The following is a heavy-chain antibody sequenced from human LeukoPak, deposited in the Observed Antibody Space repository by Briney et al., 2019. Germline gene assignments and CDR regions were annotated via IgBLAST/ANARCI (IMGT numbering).Heavy chain of an antibody. Sequence: SETLSLTCTVSGGSISSSSYYWGWIRQPPGKGLEWIGSIYYSGSTYYNPSLKSRVTISVDTSKNQFSLKLSSVTAADTAVYYCARVFWTRYFQHWGQGTLVTASS. D-gene: IGHD3/OR15-3a*01. V-gene: IGHV4-39*07. CDR2: IYYSGST. J-gene: IGHJ1*01. CDR1: GGSISSSSYY. CDR3: ARVFWTRYFQH.